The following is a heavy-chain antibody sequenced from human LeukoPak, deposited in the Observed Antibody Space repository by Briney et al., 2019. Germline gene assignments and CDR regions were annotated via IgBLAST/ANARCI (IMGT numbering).Heavy chain of an antibody. CDR3: ARARHSSSWYIFDY. Sequence: SETLSLTCTVSGGSISSYYWSWIRQPPGKGLEWIGYIYYSGSTNYNPSLKSRVTISVDTSKNQFSLKLSSVTAADTAVYYCARARHSSSWYIFDYWGQGTLVTVSS. J-gene: IGHJ4*02. CDR1: GGSISSYY. CDR2: IYYSGST. V-gene: IGHV4-59*01. D-gene: IGHD6-13*01.